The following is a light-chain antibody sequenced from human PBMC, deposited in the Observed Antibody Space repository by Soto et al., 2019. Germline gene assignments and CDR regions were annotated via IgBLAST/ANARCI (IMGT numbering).Light chain of an antibody. J-gene: IGLJ3*02. CDR2: ENN. CDR1: SSNIGAGSG. V-gene: IGLV1-40*01. CDR3: LSFDTSLSGWV. Sequence: QLVLTQPPSVSGAPGQRVTISCTGSSSNIGAGSGVHWYQQVPGTAPKLLLYENNNRPSGVPDRFSGSESGSSASLAVTGLRAEDEADYYCLSFDTSLSGWVFGGGTKLTVL.